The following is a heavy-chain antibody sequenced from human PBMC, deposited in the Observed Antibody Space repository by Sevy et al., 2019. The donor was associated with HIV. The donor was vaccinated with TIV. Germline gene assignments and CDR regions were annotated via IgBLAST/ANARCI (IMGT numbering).Heavy chain of an antibody. CDR3: ARHPVSYYYGAGSYRADAFDI. V-gene: IGHV4-39*01. CDR2: IYYSGST. Sequence: SETLSLTCTVSGGSISSSSYYWGWIRQPPGKGLEWIGSIYYSGSTYYNPSLKSRVTISVDTSKNQFSLKLGSVTAADTAVYYGARHPVSYYYGAGSYRADAFDIWGQGTMVTVSS. D-gene: IGHD3-10*01. CDR1: GGSISSSSYY. J-gene: IGHJ3*02.